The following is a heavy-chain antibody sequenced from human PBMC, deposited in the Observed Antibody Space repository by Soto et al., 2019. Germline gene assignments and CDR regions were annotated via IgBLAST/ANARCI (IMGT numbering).Heavy chain of an antibody. V-gene: IGHV1-69*06. CDR1: GGTFSSYA. Sequence: QVQLVQYGAEVKKPGSSVKVSCKASGGTFSSYAISWVRQAPGQGLEWMGGIIPIFGTANYAQKFQGRVTITADKSTSRAYMELSILRSEETAVYYCARDDGYCSSTSCYDFGFYYYGMDVWGQGTTVTVSS. CDR3: ARDDGYCSSTSCYDFGFYYYGMDV. J-gene: IGHJ6*02. D-gene: IGHD2-2*01. CDR2: IIPIFGTA.